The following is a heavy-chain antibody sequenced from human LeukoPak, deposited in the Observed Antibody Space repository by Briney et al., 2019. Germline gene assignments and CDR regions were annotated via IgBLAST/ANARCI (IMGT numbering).Heavy chain of an antibody. Sequence: PSQTLSLTCTVSGGSISSGTYYWGWIRQPPGKGLEWIGSIYYSGSTYYNPSLKSRVTISVDTSKNQFSLKLSSVTAADTAVYYCARRLPAAIYFDYWGQGTLVTVSS. D-gene: IGHD2-2*01. V-gene: IGHV4-39*01. CDR2: IYYSGST. CDR3: ARRLPAAIYFDY. J-gene: IGHJ4*02. CDR1: GGSISSGTYY.